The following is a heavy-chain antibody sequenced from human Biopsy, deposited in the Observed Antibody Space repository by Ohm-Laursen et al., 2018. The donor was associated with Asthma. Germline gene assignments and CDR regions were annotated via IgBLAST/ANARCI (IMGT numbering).Heavy chain of an antibody. CDR2: TNERGVT. CDR1: PGSFSGFF. J-gene: IGHJ6*02. CDR3: ARGPELDV. V-gene: IGHV4-34*01. Sequence: SETPSLTCRVYPGSFSGFFWTWIRQSPGKGLEWIGETNERGVTNNNPSLKSRVIISIDTYWNRVSLKLTSVTAADTAVYYCARGPELDVWGQGTTVTVSS.